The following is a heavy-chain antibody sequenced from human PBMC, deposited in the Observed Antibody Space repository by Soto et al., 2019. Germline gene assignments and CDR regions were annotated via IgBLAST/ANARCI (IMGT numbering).Heavy chain of an antibody. CDR2: ISAYNENT. CDR3: AREGLCSSGIRALYCHDFCDMEV. Sequence: QAQLVQSGAEVKEPGALVKVSCKTSGYSFSRYGIIWVRQAPGQGLEWMGWISAYNENTRYAQKFQGRVTITPDTSTSTAYMELRCRPSDDTDMYYCAREGLCSSGIRALYCHDFCDMEVLVRGTTV. CDR1: GYSFSRYG. J-gene: IGHJ6*03. V-gene: IGHV1-18*01. D-gene: IGHD2-2*01.